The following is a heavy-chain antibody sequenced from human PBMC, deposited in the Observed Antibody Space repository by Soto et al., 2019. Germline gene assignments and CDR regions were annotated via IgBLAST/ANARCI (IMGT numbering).Heavy chain of an antibody. J-gene: IGHJ4*02. CDR2: INHSGST. V-gene: IGHV4-34*01. CDR3: ARSTYYDFWSGYYYYFDY. CDR1: GGSFSGYY. Sequence: SETLSLTCAVYGGSFSGYYWSWIRQPPGKGLEWIGEINHSGSTNYNPSLKSRVTISVDTSKNQFSLKLSSVTAADTAVFYFARSTYYDFWSGYYYYFDYWGQGTLVTVSS. D-gene: IGHD3-3*01.